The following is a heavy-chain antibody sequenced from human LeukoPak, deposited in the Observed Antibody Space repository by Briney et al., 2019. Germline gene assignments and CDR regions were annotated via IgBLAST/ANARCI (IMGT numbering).Heavy chain of an antibody. V-gene: IGHV4-4*02. CDR1: GNSVSSTYW. Sequence: SGTLSLTCAVSGNSVSSTYWWSWVRQPPGKGLEWIGEISHSEITNYNSSLKSRVTISVDKSRNQISLKVTSVTAADTAVYYCAGASRPLIAVAGYRDPFDIWGQGTMVTVSS. J-gene: IGHJ3*02. CDR2: ISHSEIT. CDR3: AGASRPLIAVAGYRDPFDI. D-gene: IGHD6-19*01.